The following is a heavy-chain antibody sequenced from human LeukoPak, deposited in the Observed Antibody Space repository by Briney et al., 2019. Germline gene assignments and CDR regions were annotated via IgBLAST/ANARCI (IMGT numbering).Heavy chain of an antibody. CDR1: GYSFTSYW. CDR3: ARHGFKKGIAAAGRYNWFDP. Sequence: GESLKISCKGSGYSFTSYWIGWVRQMPGKGLEWMGIIYPGDSDTRYSPSFQGQVTISADKSISTAYLQWSSLKASDTAMHYCARHGFKKGIAAAGRYNWFDPWGQGTLVTVSS. CDR2: IYPGDSDT. V-gene: IGHV5-51*01. J-gene: IGHJ5*02. D-gene: IGHD6-13*01.